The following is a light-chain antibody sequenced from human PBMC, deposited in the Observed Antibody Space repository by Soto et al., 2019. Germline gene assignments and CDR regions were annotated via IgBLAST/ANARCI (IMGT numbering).Light chain of an antibody. CDR1: QTVSSNY. V-gene: IGKV3-20*01. J-gene: IGKJ5*01. Sequence: EIILTQSLDTLSLSPGERATLSCRASQTVSSNYFTWCQQRPGQAPRLLIYGASTRAARIPDRFSGSESGTDFTPTITRREPENSAVYFCQQDTDPPTTFGQGTRLEIK. CDR3: QQDTDPPTT. CDR2: GAS.